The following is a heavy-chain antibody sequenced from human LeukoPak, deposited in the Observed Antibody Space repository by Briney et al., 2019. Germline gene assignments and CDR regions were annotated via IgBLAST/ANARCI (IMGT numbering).Heavy chain of an antibody. J-gene: IGHJ4*02. CDR2: IKEDGSDK. D-gene: IGHD5-18*01. CDR1: GFTFSAHW. V-gene: IGHV3-7*01. CDR3: ARDRVRYSSGYTCFDY. Sequence: GGSLRLSCAASGFTFSAHWMSWVRQAPGKGLEWVASIKEDGSDKYYVDSVKGRFTISRDNAEHSLYLQMNSLRAADTAVYYCARDRVRYSSGYTCFDYWGQGTLVTVSS.